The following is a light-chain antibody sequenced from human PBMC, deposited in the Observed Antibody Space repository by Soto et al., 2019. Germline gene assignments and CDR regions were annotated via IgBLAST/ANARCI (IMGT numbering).Light chain of an antibody. Sequence: DIQMTQYPSTLSASVGDRVTITCRASQSISSWLAWYQQKPGKAPKLLIYDASSLESGVPSRFSGSGSGTEFTLTISSLQPDDFATYYCQQYNSYAITFGQGTRLEIK. CDR2: DAS. J-gene: IGKJ5*01. CDR1: QSISSW. CDR3: QQYNSYAIT. V-gene: IGKV1-5*01.